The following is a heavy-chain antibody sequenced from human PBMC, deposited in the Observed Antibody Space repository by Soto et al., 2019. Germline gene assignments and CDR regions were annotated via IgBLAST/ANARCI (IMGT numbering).Heavy chain of an antibody. CDR2: INHSGSA. Sequence: QVQLQQSGAGLLKPSETLSLTCDVYGGSFSGYIWTWIRQTPGKGLQWIGQINHSGSANYNPSLKSRVTITLPPANIQFPHELIHVTAADTAVYYCARGLITGSQYSGGRYYFDSWGQGTQVTVSS. J-gene: IGHJ4*02. D-gene: IGHD1-1*01. CDR3: ARGLITGSQYSGGRYYFDS. CDR1: GGSFSGYI. V-gene: IGHV4-34*01.